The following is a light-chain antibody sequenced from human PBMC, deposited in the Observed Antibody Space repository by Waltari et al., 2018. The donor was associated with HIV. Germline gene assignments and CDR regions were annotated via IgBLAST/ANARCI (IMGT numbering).Light chain of an antibody. V-gene: IGKV2-30*01. J-gene: IGKJ2*01. CDR3: MQGAHWPYT. CDR2: KVS. Sequence: DVLLTQSPLSLSVSLGQSASLSCESTRSLGYFDGNTCLSWFHQRPGQSPRRLIYKVSDRESGAPARFSGSGSDTKFTLRINRVEAGDVGLYYCMQGAHWPYTFGQGTKLEI. CDR1: RSLGYFDGNTC.